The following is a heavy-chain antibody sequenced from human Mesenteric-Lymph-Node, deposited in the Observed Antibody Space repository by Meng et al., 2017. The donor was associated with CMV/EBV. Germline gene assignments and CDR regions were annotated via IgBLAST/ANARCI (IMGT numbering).Heavy chain of an antibody. Sequence: GSLRLSCTVTDGSISRYYWSGVRQPPGKGLECLGYITYTGNTNYRSTLRSRLTMSVDTSKNQFSLKLRCVTAADTAIYYCVGLRFLNCPQHSFDPWGQGTLVTVSS. CDR1: DGSISRYY. J-gene: IGHJ5*02. D-gene: IGHD3-3*01. CDR3: VGLRFLNCPQHSFDP. V-gene: IGHV4-59*01. CDR2: ITYTGNT.